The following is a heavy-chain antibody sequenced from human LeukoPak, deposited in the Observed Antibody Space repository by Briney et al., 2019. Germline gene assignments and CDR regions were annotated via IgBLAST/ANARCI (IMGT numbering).Heavy chain of an antibody. D-gene: IGHD4-17*01. CDR2: IYPGDAET. CDR3: ARKHDYGDFPFDH. CDR1: GYSFTSQW. V-gene: IGHV5-51*01. Sequence: GESLKISCKASGYSFTSQWIGWVRQMPGKGLEWMGIIYPGDAETRYSASFESQVTISADNSAGTAYLPWSSLNATDTPMYFCARKHDYGDFPFDHWGQGALVTVSS. J-gene: IGHJ4*02.